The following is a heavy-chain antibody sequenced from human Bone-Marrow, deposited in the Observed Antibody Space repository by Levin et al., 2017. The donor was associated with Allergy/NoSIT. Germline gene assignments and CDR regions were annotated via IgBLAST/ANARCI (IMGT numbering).Heavy chain of an antibody. J-gene: IGHJ5*01. CDR1: GGSIINDDYF. CDR3: TRAKAEYNYGNWFDS. V-gene: IGHV4-31*03. Sequence: ASETLSLTCTVSGGSIINDDYFWNWIRQHPERGLEWIGYIGYSGSTYYNPSLKSRITISVDTSRNQFSLKLNSVTAADTAVYYCTRAKAEYNYGNWFDSWGQGAQVTVSS. CDR2: IGYSGST. D-gene: IGHD5-24*01.